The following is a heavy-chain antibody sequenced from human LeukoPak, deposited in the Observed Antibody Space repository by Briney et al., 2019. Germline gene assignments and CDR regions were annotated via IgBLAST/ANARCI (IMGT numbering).Heavy chain of an antibody. D-gene: IGHD3-10*01. J-gene: IGHJ4*02. CDR2: ISYDGSNK. Sequence: GGSLRLSCAASGFTFSSYGMHWVRQAPGKGLEWVAVISYDGSNKYYADSVKGRFTISRDNSKNTLYLQMNSLRAEDTAVYCCAKDPHYYGSGSWDYWGQGTLVTVSS. CDR1: GFTFSSYG. V-gene: IGHV3-30*18. CDR3: AKDPHYYGSGSWDY.